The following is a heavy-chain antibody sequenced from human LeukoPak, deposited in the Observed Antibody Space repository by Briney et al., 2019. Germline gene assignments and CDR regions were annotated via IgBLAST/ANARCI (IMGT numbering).Heavy chain of an antibody. CDR1: GFTLSNYW. J-gene: IGHJ4*02. D-gene: IGHD3-16*01. V-gene: IGHV3-74*01. CDR2: VYPDGSSI. CDR3: ARGGSYGDY. Sequence: PGGSLRLSCVASGFTLSNYWMHWVRQAPEKGLVWVSRVYPDGSSIPYANSVKGRFTSSRDNAKNTLYLQINRLRVEDTAVYYCARGGSYGDYWGQGILVTVSS.